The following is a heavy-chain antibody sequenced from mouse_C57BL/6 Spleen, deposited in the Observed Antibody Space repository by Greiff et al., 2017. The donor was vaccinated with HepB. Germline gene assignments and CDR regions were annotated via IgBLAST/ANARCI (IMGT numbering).Heavy chain of an antibody. CDR1: GFTFSDFY. J-gene: IGHJ1*03. V-gene: IGHV7-1*01. D-gene: IGHD2-5*01. CDR2: SRNKANDYTT. Sequence: EVMLVESGGGLVQSGRSLRLSCATSGFTFSDFYMEWVRQAPGKGLEWIAASRNKANDYTTEYSASVKCRFIVSRDTSQSILYLQMNALRAEDTAICYCARAAYSNYWYVDVWGTGTTVTVSS. CDR3: ARAAYSNYWYVDV.